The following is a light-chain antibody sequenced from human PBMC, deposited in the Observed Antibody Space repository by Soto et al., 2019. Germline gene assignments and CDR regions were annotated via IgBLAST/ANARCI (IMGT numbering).Light chain of an antibody. CDR2: KAS. Sequence: DIQMTQSPSTLSASVGDRVTITCRASQSISDWLARYQQTPGKAPKLLIYKASSLQSGVPSRFSGSGSGTEFTLTISSLQPDDSATYYCQPYNSYSRTFGQGTKVDIK. J-gene: IGKJ1*01. CDR1: QSISDW. CDR3: QPYNSYSRT. V-gene: IGKV1-5*03.